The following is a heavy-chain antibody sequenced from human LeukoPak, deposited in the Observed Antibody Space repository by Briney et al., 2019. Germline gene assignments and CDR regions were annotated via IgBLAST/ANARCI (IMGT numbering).Heavy chain of an antibody. V-gene: IGHV1-18*01. CDR2: ISAYNGNT. D-gene: IGHD1-26*01. CDR3: ARDRASGTYCLDY. CDR1: GYTFISFG. Sequence: ASVKVSCKASGYTFISFGFSWVRQAPGQGLEWMGWISAYNGNTNYAQKLQGRVTMTTDTSTSTAYMELRNLRSDDTAVYYCARDRASGTYCLDYWGQGTLVTVSS. J-gene: IGHJ4*02.